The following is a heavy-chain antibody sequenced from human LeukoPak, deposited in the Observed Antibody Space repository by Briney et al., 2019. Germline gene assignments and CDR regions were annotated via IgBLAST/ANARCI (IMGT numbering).Heavy chain of an antibody. V-gene: IGHV3-48*03. CDR1: GFTFSSYE. CDR2: ISSSGSTI. Sequence: GGSLRLSCGASGFTFSSYEMNWVRQAPGKGLEWVSYISSSGSTIYYADSVKGRFTISRDNAKNSLYLQMNSLRAEDTAVYYCASPNNWFDPWGQGTLVTVSS. J-gene: IGHJ5*02. CDR3: ASPNNWFDP.